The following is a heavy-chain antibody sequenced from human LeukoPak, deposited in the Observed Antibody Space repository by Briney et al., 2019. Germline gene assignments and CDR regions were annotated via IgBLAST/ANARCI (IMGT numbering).Heavy chain of an antibody. D-gene: IGHD1/OR15-1a*01. CDR2: IRNDGSIQ. V-gene: IGHV3-30*02. CDR1: GFNFNRFG. J-gene: IGHJ4*02. Sequence: PGGSLRLSCAAPGFNFNRFGMHWVRQAPGKGLEWVAHIRNDGSIQAYAASVKGRFTISRDNFKNPLYLQMIGLRDEDTALYYCVKEETGTFPGAYWGQGTLVTVSS. CDR3: VKEETGTFPGAY.